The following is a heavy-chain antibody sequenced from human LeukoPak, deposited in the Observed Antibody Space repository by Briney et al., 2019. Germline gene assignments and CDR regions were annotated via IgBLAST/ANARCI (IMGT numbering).Heavy chain of an antibody. CDR2: IYYSGST. J-gene: IGHJ4*02. CDR3: ARHYCTNGVCQGFDY. D-gene: IGHD2-8*01. Sequence: PSETLSLTCTVSGSSISSSSYYWGWIRQPPGKGLEWIGSIYYSGSTYYNPSLKSRVTISVDTSKNQFSLKLSSVTAADTAVYYCARHYCTNGVCQGFDYWGQGTLVTVSS. V-gene: IGHV4-39*01. CDR1: GSSISSSSYY.